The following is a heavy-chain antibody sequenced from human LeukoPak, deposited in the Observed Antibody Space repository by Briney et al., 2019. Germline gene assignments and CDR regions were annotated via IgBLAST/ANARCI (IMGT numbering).Heavy chain of an antibody. CDR2: INHSGST. CDR3: ARGSDYGDYLNWFDP. Sequence: SETLSLTCTVSGGSISSYYWSWIRQPPGKGLEWIGEINHSGSTNYNPSLKSRVTILLDTSKNQFSLKLSSVTAADTAVYYCARGSDYGDYLNWFDPWGQGTLVTVSS. V-gene: IGHV4-34*01. J-gene: IGHJ5*02. CDR1: GGSISSYY. D-gene: IGHD4-17*01.